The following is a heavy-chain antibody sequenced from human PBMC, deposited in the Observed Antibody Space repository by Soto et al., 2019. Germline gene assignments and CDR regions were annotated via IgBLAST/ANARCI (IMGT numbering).Heavy chain of an antibody. CDR2: ISSSGSTI. CDR3: ARDQALWFGEFPPDY. J-gene: IGHJ4*02. Sequence: GGSLRLSCAASGFTFSDYYMSWIRQAPGKGLEWVSYISSSGSTIYYADSVKGRFTISRDNAKNSLYLQMNSLRAEDTAVYYCARDQALWFGEFPPDYWGQGTLVTVSS. CDR1: GFTFSDYY. V-gene: IGHV3-11*01. D-gene: IGHD3-10*01.